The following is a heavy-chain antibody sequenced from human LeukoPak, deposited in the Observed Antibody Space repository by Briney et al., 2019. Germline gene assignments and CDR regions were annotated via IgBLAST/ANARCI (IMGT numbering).Heavy chain of an antibody. V-gene: IGHV1-18*01. CDR1: GYTFTSYG. CDR3: SRDRVVLPAPLAFVI. Sequence: ASVKVSCKASGYTFTSYGISWVRQAPGQGLEWMGWICAYNGNTNYAQKLQGSVTMTTDTSTSTAYMELRSLRCDDTAVNYCSRDRVVLPAPLAFVIWGQGTMVTVSS. D-gene: IGHD2-2*01. CDR2: ICAYNGNT. J-gene: IGHJ3*02.